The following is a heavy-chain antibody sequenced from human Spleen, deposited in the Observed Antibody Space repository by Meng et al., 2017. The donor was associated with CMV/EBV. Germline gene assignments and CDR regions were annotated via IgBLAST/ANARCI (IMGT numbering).Heavy chain of an antibody. CDR1: TLRNAW. J-gene: IGHJ3*02. CDR3: TTAGTGTLFVDDAFDI. Sequence: TLRNAWMSWARQAPGKGLEWVGRIKSKTDGGTTDYAAPVKGRFTISRDDSKNTLYLQMNSLKTEDTAVYYCTTAGTGTLFVDDAFDIWGQGTMVTVSS. D-gene: IGHD1-1*01. CDR2: IKSKTDGGTT. V-gene: IGHV3-15*01.